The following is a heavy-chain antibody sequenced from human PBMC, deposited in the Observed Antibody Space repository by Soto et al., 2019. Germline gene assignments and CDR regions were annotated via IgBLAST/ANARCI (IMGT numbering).Heavy chain of an antibody. V-gene: IGHV3-33*01. J-gene: IGHJ6*02. Sequence: GGSLRLSCAASGFTFSSYGMHWVRQAPGKGLEWVAVIWYDGSNKYYADSVKGRFTISRDNSKNTLYLQMNSLRAEDTAVYYCAREISSSSFEGYYYYGMDVWGQGTTVTVSS. CDR3: AREISSSSFEGYYYYGMDV. D-gene: IGHD6-6*01. CDR1: GFTFSSYG. CDR2: IWYDGSNK.